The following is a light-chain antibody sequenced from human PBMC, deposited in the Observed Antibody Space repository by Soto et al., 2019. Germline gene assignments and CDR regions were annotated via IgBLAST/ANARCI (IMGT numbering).Light chain of an antibody. Sequence: ILLTQSPATLSLSPGERATLSCRASPSVTNYLAWYQQKPGQAPRLLIYGASTRATGIPARFSGSGSGTEFTLTISSLQSEDFEVYYCQQYNNWPPTFGQGTKVDIK. CDR3: QQYNNWPPT. V-gene: IGKV3-15*01. CDR2: GAS. CDR1: PSVTNY. J-gene: IGKJ1*01.